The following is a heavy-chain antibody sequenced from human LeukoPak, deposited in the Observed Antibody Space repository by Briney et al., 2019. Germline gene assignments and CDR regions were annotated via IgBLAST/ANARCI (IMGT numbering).Heavy chain of an antibody. CDR3: ARTDNYFDY. J-gene: IGHJ4*02. V-gene: IGHV4-59*01. CDR1: GSSISRYY. CDR2: IFHSGST. Sequence: PSETLSLTCTVSGSSISRYYWTWLRQPPGKGLEWIGYIFHSGSTNYNPSLKSRVTISVDTSKSQFSLKLSSVTAADTAVYYCARTDNYFDYWGQGTLVTVSS.